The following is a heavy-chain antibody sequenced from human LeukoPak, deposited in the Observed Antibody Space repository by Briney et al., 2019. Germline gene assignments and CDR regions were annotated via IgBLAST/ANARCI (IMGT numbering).Heavy chain of an antibody. CDR3: ASLYDSSGPFDY. D-gene: IGHD3-22*01. CDR2: ISAYDGDT. V-gene: IGHV1-18*01. J-gene: IGHJ4*02. CDR1: GYTFTSYG. Sequence: ASVKVSCKASGYTFTSYGFSWVRQAPGQGLEWMGWISAYDGDTNYAQKLQGKLTMTTDTSTSTAYMELSRLRSDDTAVYYCASLYDSSGPFDYWGQGTLVTVSS.